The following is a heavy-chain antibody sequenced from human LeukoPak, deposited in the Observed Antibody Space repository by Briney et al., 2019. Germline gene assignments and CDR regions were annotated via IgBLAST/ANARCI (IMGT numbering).Heavy chain of an antibody. CDR1: GYTFTSYG. CDR3: ARDIVVGATTAWFDP. D-gene: IGHD1-26*01. Sequence: GASVKVSCKASGYTFTSYGISWLRQAPGQGLEWMGWISAYNGNTNYAQKLQGRVTMTTDTSTSTAYMELRSLRSDDTAVYYCARDIVVGATTAWFDPWGQGTLVTVSS. CDR2: ISAYNGNT. J-gene: IGHJ5*02. V-gene: IGHV1-18*01.